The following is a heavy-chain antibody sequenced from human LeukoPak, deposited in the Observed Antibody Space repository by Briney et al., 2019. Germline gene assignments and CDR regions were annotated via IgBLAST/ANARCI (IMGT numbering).Heavy chain of an antibody. D-gene: IGHD3-10*01. J-gene: IGHJ4*02. V-gene: IGHV4-59*08. Sequence: SETLSLTCTVSGGSISSYYWTWLRQPPGKELEWIGYIYNSGSTNYNPSLKSRVTISVDTSKNQFSLKLTSVTAADTAVYYYARRRASGFGELLDFWGQGTLVTVSS. CDR2: IYNSGST. CDR1: GGSISSYY. CDR3: ARRRASGFGELLDF.